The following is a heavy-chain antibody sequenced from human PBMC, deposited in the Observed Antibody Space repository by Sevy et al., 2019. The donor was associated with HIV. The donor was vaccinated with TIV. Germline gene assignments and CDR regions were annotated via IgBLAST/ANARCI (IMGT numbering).Heavy chain of an antibody. V-gene: IGHV3-30*02. CDR3: ATSRYCSGGSCYGADYYYGMDV. D-gene: IGHD2-15*01. Sequence: GGSLRLSCAASGFTFSSYGMHWVRQAPGKGLEWVAFIRYDGSNKYYADSVKGRFTISRDNSKKTLNLQMNSLRAEDTAVYYCATSRYCSGGSCYGADYYYGMDVWGQGTTVTVSS. J-gene: IGHJ6*02. CDR2: IRYDGSNK. CDR1: GFTFSSYG.